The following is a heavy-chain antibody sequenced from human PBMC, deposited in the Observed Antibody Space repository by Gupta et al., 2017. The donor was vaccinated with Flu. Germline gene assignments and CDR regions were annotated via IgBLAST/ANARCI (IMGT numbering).Heavy chain of an antibody. D-gene: IGHD2-21*01. J-gene: IGHJ4*02. CDR2: IKSKTDGGTT. CDR1: GFTFSNAW. CDR3: TAHDRAYYGPDY. V-gene: IGHV3-15*01. Sequence: EVQLVESGGGLVKPGGSLRLSCAASGFTFSNAWMSWVRQAPGKGLEGVGRIKSKTDGGTTDYAAPVKGRFTISRDDSKKTLYLQMNRLKTEDTAVYYCTAHDRAYYGPDYGGQGTLVTVSS.